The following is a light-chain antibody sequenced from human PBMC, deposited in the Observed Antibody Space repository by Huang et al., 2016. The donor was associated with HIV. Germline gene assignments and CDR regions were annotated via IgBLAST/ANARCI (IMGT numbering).Light chain of an antibody. J-gene: IGKJ2*01. Sequence: EIVMTQSSATLSVSPGERATLSCRASQSVGTNLAWYQQKRGQAPRLVIYGASTRATGIPARFSGSGSGTEFSLTISSLQSEDFAVYYCQQYEDWPPYTFGQGTNLEMK. CDR1: QSVGTN. CDR3: QQYEDWPPYT. CDR2: GAS. V-gene: IGKV3-15*01.